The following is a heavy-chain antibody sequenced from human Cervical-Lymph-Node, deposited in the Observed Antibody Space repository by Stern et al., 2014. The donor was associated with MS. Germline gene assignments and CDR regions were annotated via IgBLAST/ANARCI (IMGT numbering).Heavy chain of an antibody. CDR2: TSSSGSDR. CDR3: ARDRIAVDGNWFDT. Sequence: VQLVESGGGLVKPGGSLRLSCAASGFSFSDFSMNWIRQAPGKGLEWVSYTSSSGSDRLYADSVKGRFTVSRDGAKNSVYLQMNSLRAEDTAIYYCARDRIAVDGNWFDTWGQGTLVSVSS. V-gene: IGHV3-11*01. J-gene: IGHJ5*02. CDR1: GFSFSDFS. D-gene: IGHD6-19*01.